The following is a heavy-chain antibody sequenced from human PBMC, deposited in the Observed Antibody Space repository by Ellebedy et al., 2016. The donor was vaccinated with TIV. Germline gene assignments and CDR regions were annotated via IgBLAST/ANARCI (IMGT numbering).Heavy chain of an antibody. CDR3: AYWYSADY. Sequence: GESLKISCEASGFTFSSYSMNWVRQAPGKGLEWVSYISSSSSTIYYADSVKGRFTISRDNAKNSLYLQMNSLRDEDTAVYYCAYWYSADYWGQGTLVTVSS. D-gene: IGHD2-8*02. CDR2: ISSSSSTI. J-gene: IGHJ4*02. CDR1: GFTFSSYS. V-gene: IGHV3-48*02.